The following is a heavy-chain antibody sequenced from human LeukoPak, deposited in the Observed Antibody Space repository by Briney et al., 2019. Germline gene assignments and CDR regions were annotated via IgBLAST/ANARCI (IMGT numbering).Heavy chain of an antibody. CDR2: ISYDGSNK. J-gene: IGHJ4*02. Sequence: GGSLRLSCAASGFTFSSYAMHWVRQAPGKGLEWVAVISYDGSNKYYADSVKGRFTISRDNSKNTLYLQLGSVRVEDTALYYCARDWYLFDYWGQGSLVTVSS. CDR1: GFTFSSYA. CDR3: ARDWYLFDY. D-gene: IGHD6-13*01. V-gene: IGHV3-30*04.